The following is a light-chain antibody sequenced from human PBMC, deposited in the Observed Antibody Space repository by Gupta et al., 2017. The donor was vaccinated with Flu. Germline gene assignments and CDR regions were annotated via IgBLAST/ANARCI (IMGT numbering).Light chain of an antibody. CDR1: QSVTSSY. CDR3: QQYCNSPRT. Sequence: EIVLTQSPGTLSLSPGERATLSCRASQSVTSSYLAWYQQKPGQAPRLLIYGASSRATGIPDRFSGSGSGTDFTLTISRLEPEDFAVYYCQQYCNSPRTFGGGTKVEIK. V-gene: IGKV3-20*01. CDR2: GAS. J-gene: IGKJ4*01.